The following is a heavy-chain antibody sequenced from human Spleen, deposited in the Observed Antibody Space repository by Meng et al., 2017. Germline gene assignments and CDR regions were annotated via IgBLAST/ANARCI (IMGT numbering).Heavy chain of an antibody. J-gene: IGHJ4*02. CDR2: IYHSGST. D-gene: IGHD4-11*01. CDR1: GGSISSTKC. V-gene: IGHV4-4*02. Sequence: QVLRQQSGPGLVRPSGTLPPTCAVLGGSISSTKCWNWLRKTAGKGLEWIGEIYHSGSTNYNPSLERRATISVDTSQNTLSLKLSSVPAADSAVYYCARGPTTMAHDFDYWGQGTLVTVSS. CDR3: ARGPTTMAHDFDY.